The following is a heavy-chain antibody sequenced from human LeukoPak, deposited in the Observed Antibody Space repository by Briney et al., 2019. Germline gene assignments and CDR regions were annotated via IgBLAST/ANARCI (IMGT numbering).Heavy chain of an antibody. CDR3: ARDKVYYYDSSGSFDY. Sequence: GGSLRLSCAASGFTFSRCWMSWVHQAPGKGLEWVANIHQDGSDKYYVDSVKGRFTISRDNAKNSLYLQMNSLRAEDTAVYYCARDKVYYYDSSGSFDYWGQGTLVTVSS. J-gene: IGHJ4*02. D-gene: IGHD3-22*01. CDR2: IHQDGSDK. V-gene: IGHV3-7*01. CDR1: GFTFSRCW.